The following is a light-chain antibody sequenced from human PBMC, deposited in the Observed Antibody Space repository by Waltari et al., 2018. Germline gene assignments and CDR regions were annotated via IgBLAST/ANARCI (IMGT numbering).Light chain of an antibody. CDR1: ESVSSSY. Sequence: EIVLTQSPGTLSLSPGERATLSCRASESVSSSYLAWYQQKPGQAPRLLIYDASSRATGFPDRFSGSGSGTDFTLTISRLEPEDFAVYYCQQYGSSLFTFGGGTKVEIK. V-gene: IGKV3-20*01. CDR2: DAS. J-gene: IGKJ4*01. CDR3: QQYGSSLFT.